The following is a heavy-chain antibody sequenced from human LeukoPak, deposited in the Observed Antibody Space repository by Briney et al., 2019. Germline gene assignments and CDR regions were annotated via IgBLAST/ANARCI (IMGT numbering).Heavy chain of an antibody. J-gene: IGHJ3*02. D-gene: IGHD1-20*01. Sequence: GGSLRLSCAASGFTFSSNWMSWVRQAPGKGLEWVANIKEDGSGKYYVDSVKGRFTISRDNAKNSLYLQMNSLRAEDTAVYYCVRDEYNWNVDAFDIWGQGTVVTVSS. V-gene: IGHV3-7*01. CDR1: GFTFSSNW. CDR3: VRDEYNWNVDAFDI. CDR2: IKEDGSGK.